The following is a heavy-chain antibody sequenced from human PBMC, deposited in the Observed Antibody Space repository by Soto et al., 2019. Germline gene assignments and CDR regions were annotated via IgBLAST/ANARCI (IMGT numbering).Heavy chain of an antibody. CDR2: INPNSGGT. D-gene: IGHD2-15*01. J-gene: IGHJ6*02. Sequence: GASVKVSCKASGYTFTGYYMHWVRQAPGQGLEWMGWINPNSGGTNYAQKFQGRVTMTRDTSISTAYMELSRLRSDDTAVYYCARAGVVVAATVYYYYYGMDVWGQGTTVTVSS. V-gene: IGHV1-2*02. CDR1: GYTFTGYY. CDR3: ARAGVVVAATVYYYYYGMDV.